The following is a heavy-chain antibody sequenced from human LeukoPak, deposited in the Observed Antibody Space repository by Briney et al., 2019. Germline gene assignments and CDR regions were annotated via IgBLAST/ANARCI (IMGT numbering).Heavy chain of an antibody. J-gene: IGHJ3*02. V-gene: IGHV3-33*01. CDR3: ARDGYLVYDDAFDI. CDR2: IWYDGSNK. CDR1: GFTFSNYG. D-gene: IGHD2-8*01. Sequence: GGSLRLSCAASGFTFSNYGMHWVRQAPGKGLEWVAVIWYDGSNKYYADSVKGRFTISRDNSKNTLFLQMNSLRAEDTAVYYCARDGYLVYDDAFDIWGQGTMVTVSS.